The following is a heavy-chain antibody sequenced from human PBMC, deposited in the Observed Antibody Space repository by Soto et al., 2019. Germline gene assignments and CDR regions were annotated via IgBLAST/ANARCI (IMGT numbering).Heavy chain of an antibody. D-gene: IGHD3-3*01. Sequence: SETLSLTCTVSGGSISSGGYYWSWIRQHPGKGLEWIGYIYYSGSTYYNPSLKSRVTISVDTSKNQFSLKLSSATAADTAVYYCARDGRYYDFWSGYYDYGMDVWGQGTTVTVSS. J-gene: IGHJ6*02. CDR1: GGSISSGGYY. V-gene: IGHV4-31*03. CDR2: IYYSGST. CDR3: ARDGRYYDFWSGYYDYGMDV.